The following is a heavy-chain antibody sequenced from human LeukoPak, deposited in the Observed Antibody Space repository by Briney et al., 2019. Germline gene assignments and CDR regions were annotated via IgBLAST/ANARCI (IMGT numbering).Heavy chain of an antibody. J-gene: IGHJ4*02. V-gene: IGHV3-53*01. CDR2: IYSSGST. Sequence: GGSLRLSCAASGFIVSSNYMSWVRQAPGKGLEWVSLIYSSGSTYYTASVKGRFTISRDNAKNSLYLQMNSLRAEDTAVYYCARNLKTGTTFTALGYWGQGTLVTVSS. CDR3: ARNLKTGTTFTALGY. D-gene: IGHD1-1*01. CDR1: GFIVSSNY.